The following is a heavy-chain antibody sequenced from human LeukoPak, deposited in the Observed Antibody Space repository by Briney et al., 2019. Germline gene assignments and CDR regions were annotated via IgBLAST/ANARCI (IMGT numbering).Heavy chain of an antibody. Sequence: PSETLSLTCTVSGGSISSSSYFWGWIRQPPGKGLEWIGSIHYRGSTYYNPSLKGRVTISVDTSENQFSLRLSSVTAADTALFYCARLEVNTSGYPTSLDYWGQGTLVTVSS. CDR3: ARLEVNTSGYPTSLDY. D-gene: IGHD5-18*01. V-gene: IGHV4-39*01. J-gene: IGHJ4*02. CDR2: IHYRGST. CDR1: GGSISSSSYF.